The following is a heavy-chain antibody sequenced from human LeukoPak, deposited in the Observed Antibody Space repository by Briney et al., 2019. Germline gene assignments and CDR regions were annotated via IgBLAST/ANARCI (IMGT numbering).Heavy chain of an antibody. V-gene: IGHV3-23*01. CDR1: GFTFNNYA. D-gene: IGHD3-22*01. Sequence: GGSLRLSCAASGFTFNNYAMSWVRQAPGEGLEWVSAISGGGDSTYYADSVKGRFTISRDNSNNMLYLQMNSLRADDTAVYYCAKGEYYYDSSPFDIWGQGTMVTVSS. CDR2: ISGGGDST. CDR3: AKGEYYYDSSPFDI. J-gene: IGHJ3*02.